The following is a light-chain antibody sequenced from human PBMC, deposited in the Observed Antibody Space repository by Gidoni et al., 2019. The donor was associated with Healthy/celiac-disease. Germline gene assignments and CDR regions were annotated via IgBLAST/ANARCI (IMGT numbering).Light chain of an antibody. CDR3: SSYAGSNNFVV. CDR1: SSDVGGYNY. V-gene: IGLV2-8*01. J-gene: IGLJ2*01. CDR2: EVS. Sequence: QFALTQPPSASGSPGQSVTISCTGTSSDVGGYNYVSWYQQHPGKAPKLMIYEVSQRPSGVPDRFSGSKSGNTASLTVSGLQAEDEADYYCSSYAGSNNFVVFGGGTKLTVL.